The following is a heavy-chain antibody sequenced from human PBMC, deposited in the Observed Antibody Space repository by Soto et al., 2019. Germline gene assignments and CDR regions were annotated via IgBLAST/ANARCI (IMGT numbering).Heavy chain of an antibody. Sequence: ASVKVSCKASGYTFTSYGISWVRQAPGQGLEWMGWISAYNGNTNYAQKLQGRVTITTDTSTSTAYMELSGLASDDTAVYYCARDVSSALDYWGQGTLVTVSS. V-gene: IGHV1-18*01. D-gene: IGHD6-6*01. CDR1: GYTFTSYG. J-gene: IGHJ4*01. CDR2: ISAYNGNT. CDR3: ARDVSSALDY.